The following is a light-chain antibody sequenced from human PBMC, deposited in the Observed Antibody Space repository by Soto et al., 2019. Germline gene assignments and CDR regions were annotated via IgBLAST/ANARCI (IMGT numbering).Light chain of an antibody. CDR1: QSLLHFNGYNY. Sequence: DIVMTQSPLSLPVTPGEPASISCRSSQSLLHFNGYNYLDWYLQRPGQSPQLLIYLGSNRASGVPVRFSGSGSGTDFTLKISRVEAEDVGVYYCKQALQTPYTFGQGTKLEIK. J-gene: IGKJ2*01. V-gene: IGKV2-28*01. CDR3: KQALQTPYT. CDR2: LGS.